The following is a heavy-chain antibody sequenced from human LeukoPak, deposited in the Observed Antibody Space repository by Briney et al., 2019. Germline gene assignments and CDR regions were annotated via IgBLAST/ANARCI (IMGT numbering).Heavy chain of an antibody. Sequence: PSETLSLTCTVSGGSISSANHFWSWVRQSPGEGLEWIGYIHYDGRAHYNPSLKSRVSMSLDMSKNQFSLSLSSVTAADTAIYYCAREVITPGDSDGFDLWGQGIMVSVSS. J-gene: IGHJ3*01. CDR3: AREVITPGDSDGFDL. V-gene: IGHV4-30-4*08. CDR2: IHYDGRA. CDR1: GGSISSANHF. D-gene: IGHD2-2*01.